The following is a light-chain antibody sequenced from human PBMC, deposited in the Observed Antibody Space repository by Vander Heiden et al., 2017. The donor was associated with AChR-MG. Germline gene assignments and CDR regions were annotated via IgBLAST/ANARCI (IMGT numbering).Light chain of an antibody. CDR3: QQSHSPPLT. J-gene: IGKJ4*01. Sequence: IQLTQSPSSLSASVGDRVTITCRASQTINNDLNWFQQKPGKAPNLLIYRALRLQSGVPSRFSGGASGADFILTINNLQPEDFATYYCQQSHSPPLTFGGGTKVEI. CDR2: RAL. V-gene: IGKV1-39*01. CDR1: QTINND.